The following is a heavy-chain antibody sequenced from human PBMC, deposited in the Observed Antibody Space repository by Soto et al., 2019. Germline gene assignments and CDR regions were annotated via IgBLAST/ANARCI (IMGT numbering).Heavy chain of an antibody. J-gene: IGHJ5*02. V-gene: IGHV3-21*01. CDR1: GFTFSSYS. CDR2: ISSSSSYI. CDR3: ARDRGEGFLEWLPSHLDP. D-gene: IGHD3-3*01. Sequence: GGSLRLSCAASGFTFSSYSMNWVRQAPGKGLEWVSSISSSSSYIYYADSVKGRFTISRDNAKNSLYLQMSSLRAEDTAVYYCARDRGEGFLEWLPSHLDPWGQGTLVTVSS.